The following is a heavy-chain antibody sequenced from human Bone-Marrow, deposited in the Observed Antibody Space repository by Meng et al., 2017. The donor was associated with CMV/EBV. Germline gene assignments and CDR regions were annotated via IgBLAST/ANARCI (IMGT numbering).Heavy chain of an antibody. CDR3: TTPFWSGYYHGMDV. D-gene: IGHD3-3*01. V-gene: IGHV1-58*01. CDR2: IVVGSGNT. CDR1: GFTFTSSA. J-gene: IGHJ6*02. Sequence: SVKVSCKASGFTFTSSAVQWVRQARGQRLEWIGWIVVGSGNTNYAQKFQERVTITRDMSTSTAYMELSSLRSEDTAVYYCTTPFWSGYYHGMDVWGQGTTVTVSS.